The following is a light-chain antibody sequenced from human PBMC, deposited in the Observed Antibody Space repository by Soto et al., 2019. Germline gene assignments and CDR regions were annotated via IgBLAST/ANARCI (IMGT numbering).Light chain of an antibody. J-gene: IGKJ2*01. CDR1: QSVNSN. CDR2: GAS. Sequence: EIVMTQSPATLSVSPGERATLSCRASQSVNSNLAWYQQKPGQAPRLLVYGASTRATGIPARFSGSGSGTDFTLTIDRLEPEDFAVYFCHHYGSSPPYTFGQGTKLDIK. CDR3: HHYGSSPPYT. V-gene: IGKV3-15*01.